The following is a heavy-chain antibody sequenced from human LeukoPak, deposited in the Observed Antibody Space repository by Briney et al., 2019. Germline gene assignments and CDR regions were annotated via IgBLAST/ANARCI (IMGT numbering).Heavy chain of an antibody. J-gene: IGHJ4*02. D-gene: IGHD6-19*01. Sequence: PGGSLRLSCAASGFTFAEYTMHWVRHAPGKGLEWVSLISWNGARIHYGDSVKGLFTISRDNSKNSLYLQINSLRTEDTALYYCVKDLVAASENVRGWYPMDYWGQGTLVTVSS. CDR1: GFTFAEYT. V-gene: IGHV3-43*01. CDR3: VKDLVAASENVRGWYPMDY. CDR2: ISWNGARI.